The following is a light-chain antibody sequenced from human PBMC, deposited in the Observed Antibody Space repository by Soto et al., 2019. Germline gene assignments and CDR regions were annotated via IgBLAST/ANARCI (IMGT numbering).Light chain of an antibody. CDR2: DAS. CDR3: QQFNSYPLT. CDR1: QGISSA. V-gene: IGKV1-13*02. Sequence: AIQLTQSPSSLSASVGDRVTITCRASQGISSALAWYQQKPGKAPKLLIYDASSLESGVPSRFSGSGSGTDFTLTINSLQPEDFATYYCQQFNSYPLTFSGGTKVEIK. J-gene: IGKJ4*01.